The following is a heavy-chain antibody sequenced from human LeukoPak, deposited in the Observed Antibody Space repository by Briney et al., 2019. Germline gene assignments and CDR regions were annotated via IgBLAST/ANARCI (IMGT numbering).Heavy chain of an antibody. J-gene: IGHJ4*02. CDR2: IIPIFGTA. V-gene: IGHV1-69*01. CDR1: GCTFSSNA. D-gene: IGHD6-19*01. CDR3: ARRPAIAVEYFDY. Sequence: GSSVKVSFKASGCTFSSNAISWVRQAPAQGLEWMGGIIPIFGTANYAQKFQGRVTITADESTTTAYMELSSRRSEHTAVYYCARRPAIAVEYFDYWGQGTLVTVFS.